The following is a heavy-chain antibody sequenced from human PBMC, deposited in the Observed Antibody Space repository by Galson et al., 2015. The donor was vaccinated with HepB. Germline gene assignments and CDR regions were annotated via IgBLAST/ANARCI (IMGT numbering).Heavy chain of an antibody. CDR3: ARDPVVVTNYYYSMDV. V-gene: IGHV1-69*04. D-gene: IGHD2-15*01. J-gene: IGHJ6*02. CDR1: GGTFSSYT. Sequence: SVKVSCKASGGTFSSYTISWVRQAPGQGLEWMGRIIPILGIANYAQKFQGRVTITADKSTSTAYMELSSLRSEDTAVYYCARDPVVVTNYYYSMDVWGQGTTVTVSS. CDR2: IIPILGIA.